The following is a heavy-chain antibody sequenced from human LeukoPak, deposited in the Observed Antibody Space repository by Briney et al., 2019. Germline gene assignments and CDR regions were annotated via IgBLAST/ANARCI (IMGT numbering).Heavy chain of an antibody. CDR2: ISAYNGDT. V-gene: IGHV1-18*01. CDR3: ARAGKYSGSYSSIFDY. J-gene: IGHJ4*02. CDR1: GYTFTSYG. Sequence: ASVKVSXKASGYTFTSYGISWVRQAPGQGLEWMGWISAYNGDTNYAQKLQGRVTMTTDTSTSTAYMELRSLRSDDTAVYYCARAGKYSGSYSSIFDYWGQGTLVTVSS. D-gene: IGHD1-26*01.